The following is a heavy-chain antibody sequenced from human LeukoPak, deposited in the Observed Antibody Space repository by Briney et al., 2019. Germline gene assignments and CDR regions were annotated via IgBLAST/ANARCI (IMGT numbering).Heavy chain of an antibody. D-gene: IGHD2-2*01. CDR2: INSSSSYI. V-gene: IGHV3-21*01. Sequence: PGGSLRLSCAASGFTFSSYSMNWVRQAPGKGLEWVSSINSSSSYIYYADSVKGRFTISRDNAKNSLYLQMNSLRAEDTAVYYCARDCIVVVPAPMDVWGKGTTVTVSS. CDR1: GFTFSSYS. CDR3: ARDCIVVVPAPMDV. J-gene: IGHJ6*03.